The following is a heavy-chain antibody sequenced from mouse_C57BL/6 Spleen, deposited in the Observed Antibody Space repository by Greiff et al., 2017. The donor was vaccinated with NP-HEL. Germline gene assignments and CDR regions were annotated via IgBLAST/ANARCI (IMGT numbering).Heavy chain of an antibody. D-gene: IGHD2-2*01. Sequence: QAQLQQPGAELVKPGASVKLSCKASGYTFTSYWMHWVKRRPGQGLEWIGMIHPNSGSTNYNEKFKSKATLTVDISSSTAYMQLSSLTSEDSAVYCCARSGMGVTTGFAYWGQGTLVTVAA. CDR3: ARSGMGVTTGFAY. CDR2: IHPNSGST. J-gene: IGHJ3*01. V-gene: IGHV1-64*01. CDR1: GYTFTSYW.